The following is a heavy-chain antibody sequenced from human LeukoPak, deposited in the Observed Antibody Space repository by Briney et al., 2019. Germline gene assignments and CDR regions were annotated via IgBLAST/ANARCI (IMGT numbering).Heavy chain of an antibody. D-gene: IGHD6-19*01. J-gene: IGHJ4*02. CDR2: IYYGGST. V-gene: IGHV4-59*01. Sequence: SETLSLTCTVSGGSISSYYWSWIRQPPGKGLEWIGYIYYGGSTNYNPSLKSRVTISVDTSKNQFSLKLSSVTAADTAVYYCARGYSSGFIDYWGQGTLVTVSS. CDR1: GGSISSYY. CDR3: ARGYSSGFIDY.